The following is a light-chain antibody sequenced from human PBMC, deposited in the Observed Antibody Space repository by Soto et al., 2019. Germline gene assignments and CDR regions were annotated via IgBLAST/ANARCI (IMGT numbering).Light chain of an antibody. V-gene: IGLV2-8*01. CDR3: SSFASSNTWV. CDR2: EVT. Sequence: QSALTQPPSASGSPGQSVTISCTGTSSDVGAYNYVSWYQQHAGKAPKLVIYEVTKRPSGVPDLFAGSKSANTASLTVSGLQDEDEADYYCSSFASSNTWVFGGGTQLTVL. J-gene: IGLJ3*02. CDR1: SSDVGAYNY.